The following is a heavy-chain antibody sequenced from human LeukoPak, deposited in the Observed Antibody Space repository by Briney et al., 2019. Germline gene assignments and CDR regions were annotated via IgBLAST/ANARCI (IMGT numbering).Heavy chain of an antibody. D-gene: IGHD1-26*01. Sequence: ASVKVSCKASGYTFTSYGISWVRQAPGQGLEWMGWISACNGNTNYAQKLQGRVTMTTDTSTSTAYMELSSLRSEDTAVYYCARGVTVGATTGLKRSMYYYYYYYMDVWGKGTTVTVSS. V-gene: IGHV1-18*01. CDR3: ARGVTVGATTGLKRSMYYYYYYYMDV. CDR2: ISACNGNT. J-gene: IGHJ6*03. CDR1: GYTFTSYG.